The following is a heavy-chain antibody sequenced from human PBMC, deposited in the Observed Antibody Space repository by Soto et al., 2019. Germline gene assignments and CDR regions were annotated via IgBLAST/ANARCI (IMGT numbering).Heavy chain of an antibody. D-gene: IGHD2-2*01. CDR3: AREGMYQNYYYYGMDV. V-gene: IGHV1-2*02. CDR2: INPNSGGT. Sequence: GASVKVSCKASGYTFTGYYMHWVRQAPGQGLEWMGWINPNSGGTNYAQKFQGRFTISRDNAKNSLYLQMNSLRAEDTAVYYCAREGMYQNYYYYGMDVWXQGTTVTVSS. J-gene: IGHJ6*02. CDR1: GYTFTGYY.